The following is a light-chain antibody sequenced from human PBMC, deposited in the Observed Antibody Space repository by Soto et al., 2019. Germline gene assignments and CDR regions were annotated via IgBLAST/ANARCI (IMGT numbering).Light chain of an antibody. J-gene: IGKJ4*01. Sequence: ELVMPQSPATLSVSPGERATLSCRASPSVSSNLAWYQQKPGQAPRLLIYTASTSATGIPARFSGSGSVTEFTLTISSMQSDDSAVYDCQQYNNWPPLTVGGGTKVEIK. CDR1: PSVSSN. CDR3: QQYNNWPPLT. CDR2: TAS. V-gene: IGKV3-15*01.